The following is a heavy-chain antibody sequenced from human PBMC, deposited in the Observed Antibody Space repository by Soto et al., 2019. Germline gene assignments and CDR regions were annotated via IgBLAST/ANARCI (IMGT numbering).Heavy chain of an antibody. CDR2: ISAYNGNT. Sequence: GASVKVSCKASGYTFTSYGISWVRQAPGQGLEWMGWISAYNGNTNYAQKLQGRVTMTTDTSTSTAYMELRSLRSDDTAVYYCATAKPTYYDFWSGYYYYYGMDVWGQGTTVTVSS. V-gene: IGHV1-18*04. D-gene: IGHD3-3*01. CDR3: ATAKPTYYDFWSGYYYYYGMDV. CDR1: GYTFTSYG. J-gene: IGHJ6*02.